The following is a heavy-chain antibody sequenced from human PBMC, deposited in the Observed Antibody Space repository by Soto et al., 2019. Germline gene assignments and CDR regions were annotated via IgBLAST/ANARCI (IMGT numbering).Heavy chain of an antibody. V-gene: IGHV3-30*18. D-gene: IGHD3-3*01. CDR3: AKDQRKGDFWSASRLGTYYYMDV. J-gene: IGHJ6*03. Sequence: GGSLRLSCAASGFTFSSYGMHWVRQAPGKGLEWVAVISYDGSNKYYADSVKGRFTISRDNSKNTLYLQMNSLRAEDTAVYYCAKDQRKGDFWSASRLGTYYYMDVWGKGTTVTVSS. CDR1: GFTFSSYG. CDR2: ISYDGSNK.